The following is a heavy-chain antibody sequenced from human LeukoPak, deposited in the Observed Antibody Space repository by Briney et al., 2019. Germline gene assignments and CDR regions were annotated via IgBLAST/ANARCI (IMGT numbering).Heavy chain of an antibody. D-gene: IGHD3-16*01. CDR2: IYHSGST. V-gene: IGHV4-38-2*02. J-gene: IGHJ4*02. CDR1: GYSISGGYY. CDR3: ATQSDDSYYFDY. Sequence: PSVTLSLTCTVSGYSISGGYYWGWIRQPPGKGLEWIGSIYHSGSTYYNPSLKSRVTISVGTSKNQFSLKLSSVTAADTAVYYCATQSDDSYYFDYWGQGTLVTVSS.